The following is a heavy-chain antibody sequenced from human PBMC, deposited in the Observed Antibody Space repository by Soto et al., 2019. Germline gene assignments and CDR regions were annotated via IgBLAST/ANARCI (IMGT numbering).Heavy chain of an antibody. V-gene: IGHV6-1*01. CDR2: TCYRSKWYN. J-gene: IGHJ3*02. Sequence: SQTLSVTCAISGASVSSNSSAWNCIRQSPSRGLEWLGRTCYRSKWYNDYSVSVKSRITINPDTSKNQFSLQLNSVTPEDTAVYYCARGEYSSSWYAFDIWGQGTMVTVSS. D-gene: IGHD6-13*01. CDR3: ARGEYSSSWYAFDI. CDR1: GASVSSNSSA.